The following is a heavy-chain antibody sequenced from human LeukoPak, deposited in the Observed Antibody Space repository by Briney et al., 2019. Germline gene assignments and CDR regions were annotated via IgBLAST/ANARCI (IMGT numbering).Heavy chain of an antibody. V-gene: IGHV4-38-2*02. CDR3: ARSYMDV. CDR1: GYSITSGYY. J-gene: IGHJ6*03. Sequence: SETLSLTCIVSGYSITSGYYWGWIRQPPGKGLEWIGSIYHSGDTYYNPSLKSRVTISVDTSKNQFSLKLDSVTAADTAVYYCARSYMDVWGKGTTVTISS. CDR2: IYHSGDT.